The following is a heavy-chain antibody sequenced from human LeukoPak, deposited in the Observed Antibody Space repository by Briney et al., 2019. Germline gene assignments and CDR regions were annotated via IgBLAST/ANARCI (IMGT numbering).Heavy chain of an antibody. CDR2: IYSSVT. Sequence: SETLSLTCTVSGDSISSSSYYWGWIRQPPGKGLEWIASIYSSVTYYNPSLKSRVTISVDTSKDQFSLNLSSVTAADTAVYYCASRPFLWGFAYWGQGTLVTVSS. J-gene: IGHJ4*02. CDR1: GDSISSSSYY. CDR3: ASRPFLWGFAY. V-gene: IGHV4-39*01. D-gene: IGHD3-16*01.